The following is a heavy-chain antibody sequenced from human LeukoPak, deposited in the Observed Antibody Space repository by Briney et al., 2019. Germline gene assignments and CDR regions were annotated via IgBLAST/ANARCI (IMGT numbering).Heavy chain of an antibody. Sequence: SETLSLTCAVYGGSFSGYYWSWIRQPPGKGLEWIGEINHSGSTNYNPSLKSRVTISVDTSKNQFSLKLSSVTAADTAVYYCARGRPFWAAAGLDYWGQGTLVTVSS. CDR1: GGSFSGYY. J-gene: IGHJ4*02. V-gene: IGHV4-34*01. CDR2: INHSGST. CDR3: ARGRPFWAAAGLDY. D-gene: IGHD6-13*01.